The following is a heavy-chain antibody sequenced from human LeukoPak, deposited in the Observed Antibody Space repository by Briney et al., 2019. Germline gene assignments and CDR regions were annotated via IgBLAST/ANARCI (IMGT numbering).Heavy chain of an antibody. Sequence: ASVKVSFKASGYTFTIYGISWVRQAPGQGLEWMGWISAYNGNTNYAQKLQGRVTITTDTSTSTAYMELRSLRSDDTAVYYCARVVVVAAARRFDPWGQGTLVTVSS. V-gene: IGHV1-18*01. J-gene: IGHJ5*02. D-gene: IGHD2-15*01. CDR3: ARVVVVAAARRFDP. CDR2: ISAYNGNT. CDR1: GYTFTIYG.